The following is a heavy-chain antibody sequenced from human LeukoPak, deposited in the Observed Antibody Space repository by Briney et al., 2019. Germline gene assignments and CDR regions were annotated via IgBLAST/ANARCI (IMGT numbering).Heavy chain of an antibody. V-gene: IGHV1-18*01. Sequence: ASVKVSCKASGYTFTSYGISWVRQAPGQGLEWMGWISAYNGNTNYAQKFQGRVTMTRDTSTGTIYMELSSLRSEDTAVYFCARDSGTVSDAFDIWGQGTMVTVSS. D-gene: IGHD4-11*01. CDR1: GYTFTSYG. J-gene: IGHJ3*02. CDR2: ISAYNGNT. CDR3: ARDSGTVSDAFDI.